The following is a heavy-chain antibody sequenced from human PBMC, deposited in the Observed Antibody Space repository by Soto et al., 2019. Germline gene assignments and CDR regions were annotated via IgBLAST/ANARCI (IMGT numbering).Heavy chain of an antibody. D-gene: IGHD3-10*01. CDR1: GGSLYSSNW. V-gene: IGHV4-4*02. CDR2: IHHSGST. Sequence: QVQLQESGPGLLKPSGTLSLTCDVSGGSLYSSNWWTWVRQTPGKGLEWIGEIHHSGSTNYNPSLKSRVTISADKSKNQFFLNLASVTAADTAMYYCTRRGDGSYDGPGNFDFWGQGTLVTV. CDR3: TRRGDGSYDGPGNFDF. J-gene: IGHJ4*02.